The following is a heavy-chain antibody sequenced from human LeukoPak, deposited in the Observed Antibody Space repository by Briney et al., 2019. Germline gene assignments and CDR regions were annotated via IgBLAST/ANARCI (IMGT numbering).Heavy chain of an antibody. V-gene: IGHV1-69*04. CDR3: ATGHSGSYPAPGY. J-gene: IGHJ4*02. CDR1: GGTFSSYA. D-gene: IGHD1-26*01. Sequence: SVKVSCKASGGTFSSYAISWVRQAPGQGLEWMGRIIPILGIANYAQKFQGRVTMTEDTSTDTAYMELSSLRSEDTAVYYCATGHSGSYPAPGYWGQGTLVTVSS. CDR2: IIPILGIA.